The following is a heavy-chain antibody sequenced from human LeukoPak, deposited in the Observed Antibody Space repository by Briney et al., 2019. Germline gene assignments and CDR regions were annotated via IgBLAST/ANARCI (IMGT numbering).Heavy chain of an antibody. V-gene: IGHV3-74*01. CDR2: ISSDGITT. J-gene: IGHJ3*01. CDR3: ARMEVA. Sequence: GGSLRLSCAASGFTFSSSRIHWVRQVPGKGLVWVSRISSDGITTNYADSVKGRFTISRDNAKNTVYLQMNSLRAEDTAVYYCARMEVAWGQGTIVTVSS. D-gene: IGHD3-3*01. CDR1: GFTFSSSR.